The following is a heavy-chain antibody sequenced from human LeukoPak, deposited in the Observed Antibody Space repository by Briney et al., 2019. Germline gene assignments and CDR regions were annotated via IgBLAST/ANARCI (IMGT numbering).Heavy chain of an antibody. Sequence: GGSLRLSCAASGFTFSSYAMSWVRQAPGKGLEWVSAISGSGGSTYYADSVKGRFTISRDNSKNTLFLQMNSLRAEDTAVYYCAKGVSSSRNPADVWGQGTTVTVSS. D-gene: IGHD6-13*01. CDR2: ISGSGGST. CDR3: AKGVSSSRNPADV. V-gene: IGHV3-23*01. CDR1: GFTFSSYA. J-gene: IGHJ6*02.